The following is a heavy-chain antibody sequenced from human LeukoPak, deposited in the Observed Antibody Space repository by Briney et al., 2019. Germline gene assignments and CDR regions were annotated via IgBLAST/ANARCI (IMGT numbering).Heavy chain of an antibody. J-gene: IGHJ4*02. Sequence: ASVKVSCKASGYTFTSYGISWVRQAPGQGLEWMGWISAYNGNTNYAQKLQGRATMTTDTSTSTAYMELRSLRSDDTAVYYCARETGYSGYDYYFDYWGQGTLVTVSS. D-gene: IGHD5-12*01. V-gene: IGHV1-18*01. CDR1: GYTFTSYG. CDR3: ARETGYSGYDYYFDY. CDR2: ISAYNGNT.